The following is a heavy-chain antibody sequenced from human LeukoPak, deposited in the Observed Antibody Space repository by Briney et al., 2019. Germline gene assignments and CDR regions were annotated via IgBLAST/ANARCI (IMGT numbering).Heavy chain of an antibody. Sequence: RPGGSLRLSCATSGFPFETNAMSWARQAPGKGLGWVATIGNTETFYADSVTGRFTISRDNSKNTVNLQMNRLRVEDTAIYYCAKDWIQFNRVFDCFDSWGQGTLVTVSS. CDR1: GFPFETNA. CDR3: AKDWIQFNRVFDCFDS. J-gene: IGHJ4*02. CDR2: IGNTET. D-gene: IGHD5-18*01. V-gene: IGHV3-23*01.